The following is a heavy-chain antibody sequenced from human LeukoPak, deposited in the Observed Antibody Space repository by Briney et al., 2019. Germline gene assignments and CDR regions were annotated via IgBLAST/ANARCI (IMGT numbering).Heavy chain of an antibody. D-gene: IGHD6-13*01. J-gene: IGHJ3*02. Sequence: PSETLSLTCTVSGGSISSSSYYWGWIRQPPGKGLEWIGSIYYSGSTNYNPSLKSRVTISVDTSKNQFSLKLSSVTAADTAVYYCARGSGYSSSWPSDDAFDIWGQGTMVTVSS. V-gene: IGHV4-39*07. CDR2: IYYSGST. CDR3: ARGSGYSSSWPSDDAFDI. CDR1: GGSISSSSYY.